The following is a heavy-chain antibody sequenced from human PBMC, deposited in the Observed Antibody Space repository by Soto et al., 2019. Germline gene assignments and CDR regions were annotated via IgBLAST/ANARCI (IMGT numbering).Heavy chain of an antibody. J-gene: IGHJ4*02. Sequence: EVQLLESGGGLVQRGGSLRLSCAASGFPFSSYAMTWVRQAPGKGLEWVSGISGSGGSTYYADSVKRRFTISRDSSKNTLFLQMNSLSAEDTAVYYCAKDRYCSSTSCYSGFDYWGQGTLVTVSS. CDR3: AKDRYCSSTSCYSGFDY. D-gene: IGHD2-2*01. CDR2: ISGSGGST. CDR1: GFPFSSYA. V-gene: IGHV3-23*01.